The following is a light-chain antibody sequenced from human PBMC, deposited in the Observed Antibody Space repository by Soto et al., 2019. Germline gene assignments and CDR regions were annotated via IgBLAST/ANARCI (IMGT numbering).Light chain of an antibody. CDR1: QSISKW. Sequence: DIQMTQSPSTLSASIGDRVTITCRASQSISKWLAWHQQKPGKAPKLLIYDASSLQSGVPPRFSGSGSGTEITLTIRSLQPDDIVTYYCQQYSSYSAWTFGEGTKVDIK. J-gene: IGKJ1*01. CDR3: QQYSSYSAWT. V-gene: IGKV1-5*01. CDR2: DAS.